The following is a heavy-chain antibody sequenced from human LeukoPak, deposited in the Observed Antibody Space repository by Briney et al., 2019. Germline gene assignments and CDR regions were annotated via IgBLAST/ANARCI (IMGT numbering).Heavy chain of an antibody. CDR1: GGTFSSYA. J-gene: IGHJ6*03. V-gene: IGHV1-18*01. CDR3: ARDPPLYDFWSGYLRSCYMDV. CDR2: ISAYNGNT. Sequence: GASVKVFCKASGGTFSSYAISWVRQAPGQGLEWMGWISAYNGNTNYAQKLQGRVTMTTDTSTSTAYMELRSLRSDDTAVYYCARDPPLYDFWSGYLRSCYMDVWGKGTTVTVSS. D-gene: IGHD3-3*01.